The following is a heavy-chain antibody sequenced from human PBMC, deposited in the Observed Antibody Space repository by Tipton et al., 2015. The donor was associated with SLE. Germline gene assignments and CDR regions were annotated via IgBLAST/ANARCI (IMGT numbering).Heavy chain of an antibody. CDR2: IYYSGST. V-gene: IGHV4-39*01. Sequence: TLSLTCTVSGGSISSSSYYWGWIRQRPGKGLEWIGSIYYSGSTYYNPSLKSRVTISVGTSKNQFSLKLSSVTAADTAVYYCARIRDGYLDDAFDIWGQGTMVTVSS. CDR3: ARIRDGYLDDAFDI. J-gene: IGHJ3*02. D-gene: IGHD5-24*01. CDR1: GGSISSSSYY.